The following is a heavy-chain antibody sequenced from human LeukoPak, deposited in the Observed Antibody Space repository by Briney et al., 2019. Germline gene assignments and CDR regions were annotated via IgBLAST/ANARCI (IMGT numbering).Heavy chain of an antibody. CDR1: GGSISSGGYY. CDR3: ARERYYDFWSGYYGSGQNYMDV. CDR2: IYYSGST. J-gene: IGHJ6*03. Sequence: SQTLSLTCTVSGGSISSGGYYWSSISQHPGKGLEWIGYIYYSGSTYYNPSLKSRVTISVDTSKNQFSLKLSSVTAADTAVYYCARERYYDFWSGYYGSGQNYMDVWGKGTTVTVSS. D-gene: IGHD3-3*01. V-gene: IGHV4-31*03.